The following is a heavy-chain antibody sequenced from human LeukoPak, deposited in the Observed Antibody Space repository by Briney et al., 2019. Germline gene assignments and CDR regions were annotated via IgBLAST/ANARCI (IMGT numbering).Heavy chain of an antibody. D-gene: IGHD4-17*01. V-gene: IGHV3-33*01. CDR2: IWYDGSNK. CDR1: GVTFSSYG. CDR3: AREKSPLRLSFSAFDI. Sequence: GRSLRLSCAASGVTFSSYGMHWVRQAPGKGLEWVAVIWYDGSNKYYADSVKGRFTISRDNSKNTLYLQMNSLRAEDTAVYYCAREKSPLRLSFSAFDIWGQGTMVTVSS. J-gene: IGHJ3*02.